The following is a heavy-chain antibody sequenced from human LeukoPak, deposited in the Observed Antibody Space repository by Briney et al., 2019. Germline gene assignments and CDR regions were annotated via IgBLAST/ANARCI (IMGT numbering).Heavy chain of an antibody. V-gene: IGHV3-30*18. J-gene: IGHJ4*02. Sequence: GGSLRLSCAASGFTFSSYGMHWVRQAPGKGLEWVAVISYDGSNKYYADSVKGRFTISRDNSKNTLYLQMNSLRAEDTAVYYCAKGTHRTYSNSWYVGYWGQGTLVTVSS. CDR3: AKGTHRTYSNSWYVGY. D-gene: IGHD6-13*01. CDR2: ISYDGSNK. CDR1: GFTFSSYG.